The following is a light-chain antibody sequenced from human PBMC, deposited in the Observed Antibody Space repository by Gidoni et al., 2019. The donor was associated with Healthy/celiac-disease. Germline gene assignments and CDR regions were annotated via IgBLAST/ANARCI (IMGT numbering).Light chain of an antibody. CDR2: AAS. Sequence: IKRTKSPSSLSASVGDRVTITCRASQSISSYLNWYQQKPGKAPKLLIYAASSLQSGVPSRFSGSGSGTDFTLTISSLQPDDFATYYCQQSYSTSCTFGQGTKLEIK. V-gene: IGKV1-39*01. J-gene: IGKJ2*02. CDR1: QSISSY. CDR3: QQSYSTSCT.